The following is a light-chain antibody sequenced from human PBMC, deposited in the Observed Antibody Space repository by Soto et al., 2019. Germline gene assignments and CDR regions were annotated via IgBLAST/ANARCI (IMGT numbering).Light chain of an antibody. CDR1: QSLLYSNGYNY. CDR2: LGS. V-gene: IGKV2-28*01. J-gene: IGKJ1*01. CDR3: MQPLLIPWT. Sequence: DIVLTQSPLSLPVTPGEPASITCRSSQSLLYSNGYNYLDWYLQKPGQSPQLLNYLGSNRAYGVPDRFSGCGSVISFTLKISGVEAEDFGVYYFMQPLLIPWTFGHGTKVEIK.